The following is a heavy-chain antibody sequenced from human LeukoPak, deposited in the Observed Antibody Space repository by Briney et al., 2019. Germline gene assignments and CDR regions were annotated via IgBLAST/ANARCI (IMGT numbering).Heavy chain of an antibody. CDR2: ISGSSSYT. CDR1: GFSFSDSY. V-gene: IGHV3-11*05. D-gene: IGHD3-10*01. J-gene: IGHJ4*02. Sequence: GGSLRLSCAASGFSFSDSYMTWIRQAPGEGLEWVSWISGSSSYTNYADSVKGRFTISRDNAKNSLYLQMNSLRDEDTAVYYCARVILKYYGSGPFDYWGQGTLVTVSS. CDR3: ARVILKYYGSGPFDY.